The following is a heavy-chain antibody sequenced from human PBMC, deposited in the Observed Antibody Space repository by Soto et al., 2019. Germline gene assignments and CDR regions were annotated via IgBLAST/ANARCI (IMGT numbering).Heavy chain of an antibody. CDR2: ISRDGTNK. CDR1: GFTFSRYA. Sequence: GGSLRLSCAASGFTFSRYAIHWVRQAPGKGLEWVAVISRDGTNKYYVDSVKGRFTISRDISRNTLYLQMNSLRHEDAAVYYCARSRSGAVADSFDSWGQGTLVTVSS. CDR3: ARSRSGAVADSFDS. D-gene: IGHD3-3*01. V-gene: IGHV3-30*04. J-gene: IGHJ4*02.